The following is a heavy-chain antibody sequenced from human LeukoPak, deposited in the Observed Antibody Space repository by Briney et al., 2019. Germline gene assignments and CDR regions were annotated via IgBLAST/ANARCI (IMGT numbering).Heavy chain of an antibody. CDR2: ISGSGGIT. D-gene: IGHD6-19*01. Sequence: GGSLRLSCAASGFTFSSYAIYWVRQAPGKGLEWVSGISGSGGITYFADPVKGRFTISRDNSKNTVYLQMNSLRVEDTAVYYCAKTTTGYSSGRYPGWPVDYWGQGTLVTVSS. J-gene: IGHJ4*02. V-gene: IGHV3-23*01. CDR1: GFTFSSYA. CDR3: AKTTTGYSSGRYPGWPVDY.